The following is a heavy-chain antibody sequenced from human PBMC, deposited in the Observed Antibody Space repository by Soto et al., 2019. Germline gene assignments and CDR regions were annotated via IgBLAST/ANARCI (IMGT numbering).Heavy chain of an antibody. CDR1: GYTFTTYG. CDR2: ISAHNGNT. D-gene: IGHD6-6*01. J-gene: IGHJ4*02. V-gene: IGHV1-18*01. CDR3: SRGTDGDY. Sequence: QVHLVQSGAEVKKPGASVKVSCKGSGYTFTTYGITWVRQAPGQGLEWMGWISAHNGNTNYAQKMKGRATVTRTTSTSTAYMELRSLVTDDTAVYDCSRGTDGDYWGQGALVTVSS.